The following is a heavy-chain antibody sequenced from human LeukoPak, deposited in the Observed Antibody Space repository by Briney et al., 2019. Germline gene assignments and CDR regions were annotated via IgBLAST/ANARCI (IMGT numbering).Heavy chain of an antibody. CDR3: ARHSSTEYYFDY. D-gene: IGHD6-13*01. CDR1: GGSFSGYY. Sequence: SETLSLTCAVYGGSFSGYYWSWIRQPPGKGLEWIGEINHSGSTNYNPSLKSRVTISVDTSKNQFSLKLSSVTAADTAVYYCARHSSTEYYFDYWGQGTLVTVSS. CDR2: INHSGST. J-gene: IGHJ4*02. V-gene: IGHV4-34*01.